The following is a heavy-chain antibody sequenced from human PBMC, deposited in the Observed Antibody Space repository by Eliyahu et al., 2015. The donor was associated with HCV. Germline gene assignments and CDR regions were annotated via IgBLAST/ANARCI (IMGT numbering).Heavy chain of an antibody. D-gene: IGHD3-3*01. CDR3: ARGGEDNDFWSGFTDF. J-gene: IGHJ4*02. CDR2: INHSGST. CDR1: GGSFSGYY. V-gene: IGHV4-34*01. Sequence: QVQLQQWGAGLLKPSETLSLTCAVYGGSFSGYYWSWIRQSPGKGLEWIGEINHSGSTNYNPSLKSRVTISVDTSKKQFSLKLSSVTAADTAVYYCARGGEDNDFWSGFTDFWGQGTRVTVSS.